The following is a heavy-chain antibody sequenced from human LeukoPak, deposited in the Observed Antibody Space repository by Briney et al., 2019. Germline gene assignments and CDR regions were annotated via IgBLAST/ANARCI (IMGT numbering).Heavy chain of an antibody. Sequence: PSETLSLTCTVPGGSISSGSYYWSWIRQPAGKGLEWIGRIYTSGSTNYNPSLKSRVTISVDTSKNQFSLKLSSVTAADTAVYYCARDVRSSSWYRRSHYMDVWGKGTTVTVSS. D-gene: IGHD6-13*01. CDR2: IYTSGST. CDR3: ARDVRSSSWYRRSHYMDV. CDR1: GGSISSGSYY. J-gene: IGHJ6*03. V-gene: IGHV4-61*02.